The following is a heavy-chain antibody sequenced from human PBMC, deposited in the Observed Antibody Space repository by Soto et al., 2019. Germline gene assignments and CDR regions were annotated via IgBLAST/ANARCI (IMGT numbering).Heavy chain of an antibody. D-gene: IGHD6-6*01. CDR2: INAGNGNT. V-gene: IGHV1-3*01. J-gene: IGHJ6*02. CDR3: ARDEYSSSSAPMMDV. CDR1: RYSFTSYA. Sequence: ASVKVSFKASRYSFTSYAMQWVRQAPGQRLEWMGWINAGNGNTKYSQKFQGRVTITRDTSASTAYMELSSLRSEDTAVYYCARDEYSSSSAPMMDVRDQATTLTLSS.